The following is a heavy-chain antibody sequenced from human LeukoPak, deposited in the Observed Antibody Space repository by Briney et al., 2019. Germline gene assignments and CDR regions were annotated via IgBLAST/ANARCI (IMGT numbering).Heavy chain of an antibody. J-gene: IGHJ4*02. Sequence: PGGSLRLSCAASGFTFSSYSMNWVRQAPGKGLEWIGEINHSGSTNYNPSLKSRVTISVDTSKNQFSLKLSSVTAADTAVYYCARSNYDFWSGNDYWGQGTLVTVSS. CDR1: GFTFSSYS. CDR2: INHSGST. CDR3: ARSNYDFWSGNDY. V-gene: IGHV4-34*01. D-gene: IGHD3-3*01.